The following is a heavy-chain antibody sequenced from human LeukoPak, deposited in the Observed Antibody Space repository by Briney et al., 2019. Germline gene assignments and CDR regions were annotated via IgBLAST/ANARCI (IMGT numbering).Heavy chain of an antibody. Sequence: SETLSLTCAVSGGSISSPNWWTWVRQPPGKGLQWIGEIYHSGRTNSNPSLESRVITSVDKSKKQFSLKLTSVTAADTAVYYCARVGHNWFDPWGQGTLVTVSS. J-gene: IGHJ5*02. D-gene: IGHD1-26*01. CDR3: ARVGHNWFDP. CDR2: IYHSGRT. CDR1: GGSISSPNW. V-gene: IGHV4-4*02.